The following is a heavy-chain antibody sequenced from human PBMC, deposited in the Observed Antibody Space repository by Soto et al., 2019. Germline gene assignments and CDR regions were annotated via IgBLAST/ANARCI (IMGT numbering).Heavy chain of an antibody. D-gene: IGHD6-13*01. Sequence: TSETLSLTCTVSGGSISSYYWSWIRQPPGKGLEWIGYIYYSGSTNYNPSLKSRVTISVDTSKNQFSLELSSVTAADTAVYYCARARIAAAGTLGWFDPWGQGTLVTVSS. CDR1: GGSISSYY. J-gene: IGHJ5*02. CDR2: IYYSGST. CDR3: ARARIAAAGTLGWFDP. V-gene: IGHV4-59*01.